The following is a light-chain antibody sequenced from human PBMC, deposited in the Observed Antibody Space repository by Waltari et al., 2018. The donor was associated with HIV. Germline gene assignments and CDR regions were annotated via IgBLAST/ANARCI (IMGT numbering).Light chain of an antibody. V-gene: IGLV1-40*01. CDR3: QSYDSTLSGWV. CDR2: GNN. J-gene: IGLJ3*02. CDR1: SSNLGATYV. Sequence: QSVLTQPPSVSGAPGQRVTISCPGASSNLGATYVFHWYRPLPGTAPQVLIYGNNNRPSGVPDRFSGSKSGTSASLAITGLQPEDESDYHCQSYDSTLSGWVFGGGTKLTVL.